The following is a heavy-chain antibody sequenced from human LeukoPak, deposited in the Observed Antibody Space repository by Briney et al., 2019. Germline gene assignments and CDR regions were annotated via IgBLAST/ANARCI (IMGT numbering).Heavy chain of an antibody. J-gene: IGHJ6*02. CDR2: IWYDGSNK. V-gene: IGHV3-33*01. Sequence: GGSLRLSCAASGFTFSSYGMHWVRQAPGKGLEWVAVIWYDGSNKYYADSVKGRFTISRDNSKNTLYLQMNSLRAEETAVYYCARANSGSYYSSGMDVWGQGTTVTVSS. D-gene: IGHD1-26*01. CDR1: GFTFSSYG. CDR3: ARANSGSYYSSGMDV.